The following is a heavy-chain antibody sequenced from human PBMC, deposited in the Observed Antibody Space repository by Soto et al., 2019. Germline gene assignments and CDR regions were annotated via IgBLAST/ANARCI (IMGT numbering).Heavy chain of an antibody. CDR1: GYTFTSYA. J-gene: IGHJ4*02. Sequence: ASVKVSCKASGYTFTSYAMHWVRQAPGQRLEWMGWINAGNGNTKYSQKFQGRVTITRDTSASTAYMELSSLRSEDTAVYYCARGPDITGTLSKWWDYFDYWGQGTLVTVSS. CDR3: ARGPDITGTLSKWWDYFDY. V-gene: IGHV1-3*01. CDR2: INAGNGNT. D-gene: IGHD1-20*01.